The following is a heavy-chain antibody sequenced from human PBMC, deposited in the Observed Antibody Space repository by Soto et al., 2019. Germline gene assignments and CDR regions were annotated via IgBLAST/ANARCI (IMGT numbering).Heavy chain of an antibody. J-gene: IGHJ4*02. CDR2: ISYDGSNK. V-gene: IGHV3-30*18. CDR3: AKDQSRGYYDSSGYYHSLPDY. D-gene: IGHD3-22*01. Sequence: QVQLVESGGGVVQPGRSLRLSCAASGFTFSSYGTHWVRQAPGKGLEWVAVISYDGSNKYYADSVKGRFTISRDNSKNTLYLQMNSLRAEDTAVYYCAKDQSRGYYDSSGYYHSLPDYWGQGTLVTVSS. CDR1: GFTFSSYG.